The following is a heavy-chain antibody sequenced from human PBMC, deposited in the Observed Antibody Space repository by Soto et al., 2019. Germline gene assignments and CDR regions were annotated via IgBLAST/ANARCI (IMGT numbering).Heavy chain of an antibody. V-gene: IGHV1-2*04. J-gene: IGHJ4*02. D-gene: IGHD1-26*01. CDR3: ARDRRGGSYLFDY. CDR1: GYTFTVYY. Sequence: GXXVKVSCKASGYTFTVYYMHWVRQAPGQVLEWMGWINXNSGGXNYAKKLQGWXXMTRDKSXXTAYMELSRLRSDETAVYYCARDRRGGSYLFDYWGQGTLVTVSS. CDR2: INXNSGGX.